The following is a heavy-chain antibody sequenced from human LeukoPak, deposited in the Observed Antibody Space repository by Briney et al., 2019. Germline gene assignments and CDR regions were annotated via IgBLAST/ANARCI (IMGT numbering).Heavy chain of an antibody. J-gene: IGHJ3*02. D-gene: IGHD3-22*01. CDR1: GFTFSSYW. CDR3: ALIDAFNN. CDR2: IKQDGSEK. Sequence: PGGSLRISCVASGFTFSSYWMSWGRQAPGKGLEWLTNIKQDGSEKYYVDSVKDRFTIFRDNAKRSLYLQMTSLRAEDAAVYYWALIDAFNNWGQRTMAAVSS. V-gene: IGHV3-7*01.